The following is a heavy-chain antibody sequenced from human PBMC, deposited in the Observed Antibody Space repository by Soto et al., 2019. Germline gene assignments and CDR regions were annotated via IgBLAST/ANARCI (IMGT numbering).Heavy chain of an antibody. Sequence: EVQLVESGGGLVQPGGSLRLPCAASELTFSRYSLSWVRQAPGKGLEWVSYISGSSTGIHYADSVKGRFTISGDDATNSMHLQMNSLRDGDTAVYYCARAVTWGLDVWGQGTTVSISS. V-gene: IGHV3-48*02. CDR2: ISGSSTGI. J-gene: IGHJ6*02. CDR1: ELTFSRYS. D-gene: IGHD3-10*01. CDR3: ARAVTWGLDV.